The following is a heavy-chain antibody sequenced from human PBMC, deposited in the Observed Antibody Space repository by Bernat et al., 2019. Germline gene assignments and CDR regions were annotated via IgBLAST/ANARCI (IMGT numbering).Heavy chain of an antibody. CDR2: ISGSGDKI. CDR1: GFTFSNYA. D-gene: IGHD6-19*01. V-gene: IGHV3-23*01. CDR3: ARDDAVGGGYLDL. Sequence: EVQLLESGGGLVQPGGSLRLSCAASGFTFSNYALTWVRQAPGKGLEWVSAISGSGDKIDYTDSVKGRFTISRDNSKTTLYLQMNSLRAEDTAVYYCARDDAVGGGYLDLWGRGTLVTVSS. J-gene: IGHJ2*01.